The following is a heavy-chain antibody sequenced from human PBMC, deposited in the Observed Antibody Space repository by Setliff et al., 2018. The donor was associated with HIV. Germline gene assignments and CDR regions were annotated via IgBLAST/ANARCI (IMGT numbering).Heavy chain of an antibody. Sequence: GASVKVSCKLSGGSFMNFGFSWVRQAPGQGLEWMGGIVPVYGTTMYAQNFQDRVTITARESSGITYMELSSLTSEDTAIYFCTTASRLLWFGSASGIPFFEYWGQGSLVTVSS. D-gene: IGHD3-16*01. CDR1: GGSFMNFG. J-gene: IGHJ4*01. CDR3: TTASRLLWFGSASGIPFFEY. V-gene: IGHV1-69*13. CDR2: IVPVYGTT.